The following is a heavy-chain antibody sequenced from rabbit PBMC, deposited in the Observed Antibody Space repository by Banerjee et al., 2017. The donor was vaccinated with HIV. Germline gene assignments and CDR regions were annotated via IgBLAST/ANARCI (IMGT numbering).Heavy chain of an antibody. CDR3: ARGGVGTTYPYGGMDL. J-gene: IGHJ6*01. Sequence: QSLEESGGDLVKPGASLTLTCTASGFSFSSSYYMCWVRQAPGKGLEWIACIYGGSSGSIYYASWAKGRFTISKTSSTTVTLQMTSLTAADTATYFCARGGVGTTYPYGGMDLWGQGTLVTVS. V-gene: IGHV1S40*01. D-gene: IGHD8-1*01. CDR1: GFSFSSSYY. CDR2: IYGGSSGSI.